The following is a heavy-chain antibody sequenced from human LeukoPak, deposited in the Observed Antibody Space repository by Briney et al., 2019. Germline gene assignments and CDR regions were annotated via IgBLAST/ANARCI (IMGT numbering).Heavy chain of an antibody. Sequence: GESLKISCKGSGYSFSNYWIGWVRQMPGKGLEWMGIIYPADSDTRYSPSFQGQVTISADKSISTAYLQWGSLKASDTAMYYRARIRDLWSGYLGPFDYWGQGTLVTVSS. CDR2: IYPADSDT. D-gene: IGHD3-3*01. J-gene: IGHJ4*02. V-gene: IGHV5-51*01. CDR3: ARIRDLWSGYLGPFDY. CDR1: GYSFSNYW.